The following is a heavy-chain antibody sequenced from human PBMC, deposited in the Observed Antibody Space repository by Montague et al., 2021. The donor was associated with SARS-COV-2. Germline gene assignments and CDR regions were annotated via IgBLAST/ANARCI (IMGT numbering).Heavy chain of an antibody. V-gene: IGHV2-70*01. CDR2: IDWDEDQ. J-gene: IGHJ4*02. CDR3: ARSYGDYRDSYFDY. CDR1: GFSLNTSGMC. Sequence: PVLVKPTQTLTLTCTFSGFSLNTSGMCVSWIRQPPGKALEWLALIDWDEDQYYSTSLKTRLTISKDTSKNQVVLTMTNMDPIDTATYYCARSYGDYRDSYFDYWGQGTLVTVSS. D-gene: IGHD4-17*01.